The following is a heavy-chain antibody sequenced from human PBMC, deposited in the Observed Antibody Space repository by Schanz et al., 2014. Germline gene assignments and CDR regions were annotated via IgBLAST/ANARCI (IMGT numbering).Heavy chain of an antibody. CDR2: ISGYNGDT. CDR3: ARDRVSFVRGPLGVD. V-gene: IGHV1-18*01. CDR1: GYSFTDYA. D-gene: IGHD3-10*01. J-gene: IGHJ4*02. Sequence: QVHLEQSGPEVKKPGASVKVSCKASGYSFTDYAIHWVRQAPGQGLEWMGWISGYNGDTNYAPKFQDRVTMTTDTSTGITSLELRNLKSDDTAVYYCARDRVSFVRGPLGVDWGQGTQVIVSS.